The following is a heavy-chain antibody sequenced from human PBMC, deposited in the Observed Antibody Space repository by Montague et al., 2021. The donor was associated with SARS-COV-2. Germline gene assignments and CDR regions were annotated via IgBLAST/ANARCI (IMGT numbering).Heavy chain of an antibody. CDR1: GGSISSSSYY. Sequence: ETLSLTCTVSGGSISSSSYYWGWIRQPPGKGLEWIGSIYYSGSTYYNPSLESRVTISVDTSKNQFSLQLSSVTAADTAVYYCARQRRGGLVSTPRFCDYWGQGTVVTVSS. CDR2: IYYSGST. J-gene: IGHJ4*02. D-gene: IGHD6-19*01. V-gene: IGHV4-39*01. CDR3: ARQRRGGLVSTPRFCDY.